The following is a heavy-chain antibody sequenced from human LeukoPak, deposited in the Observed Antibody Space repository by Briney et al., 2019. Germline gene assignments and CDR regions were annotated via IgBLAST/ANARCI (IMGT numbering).Heavy chain of an antibody. Sequence: GGSLRLSCAASGFTFSNYAMSWVRQAPGKGLEWVSAISGSGGSTYYADSVKGRFTISRDNSKNTLYLQMNSLRAEDTAVYYCAKPTNYYDSSGYYYFDYWSQGTLVTVSS. CDR1: GFTFSNYA. CDR2: ISGSGGST. D-gene: IGHD3-22*01. CDR3: AKPTNYYDSSGYYYFDY. V-gene: IGHV3-23*01. J-gene: IGHJ4*02.